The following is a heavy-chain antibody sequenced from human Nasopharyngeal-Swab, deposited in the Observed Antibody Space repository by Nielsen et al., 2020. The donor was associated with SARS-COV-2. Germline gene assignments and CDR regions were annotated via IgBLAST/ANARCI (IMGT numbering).Heavy chain of an antibody. J-gene: IGHJ3*02. D-gene: IGHD3-3*01. Sequence: SETLSLTCTVSGGSISSGGYYWSWIRQHPGKGLEWIGYIYYSGSTYYNPSLKSRVTISVDTSKNQFSLQLSSVTAADTAVYYCARLAGITIFGVVTISGAFDIWGQGTMVTVSS. CDR3: ARLAGITIFGVVTISGAFDI. V-gene: IGHV4-31*03. CDR2: IYYSGST. CDR1: GGSISSGGYY.